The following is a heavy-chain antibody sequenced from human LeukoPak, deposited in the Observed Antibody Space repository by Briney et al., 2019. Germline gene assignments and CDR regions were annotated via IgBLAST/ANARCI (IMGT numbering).Heavy chain of an antibody. V-gene: IGHV4-34*01. Sequence: SETLSLTCAVYGGSFSGHFWIWLRQPPGKGLEWIGEINHRGSTNYNPSLKSRVTISVDTPKNQFSLNPNSVTAADTGVYYCASVGRGMPAARPFKGGNWLDPWGQGTLVTVFS. J-gene: IGHJ5*02. D-gene: IGHD2-2*01. CDR2: INHRGST. CDR3: ASVGRGMPAARPFKGGNWLDP. CDR1: GGSFSGHF.